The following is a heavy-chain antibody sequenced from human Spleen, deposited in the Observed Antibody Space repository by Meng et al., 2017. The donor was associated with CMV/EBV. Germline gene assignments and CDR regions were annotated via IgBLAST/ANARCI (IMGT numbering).Heavy chain of an antibody. Sequence: FTFSTYDMHWVRQAPGKGLEWVAFIRSDGGLKYYADSIKGRFTVSRDNFKNTVFLQMNSLTIEDTAVYYCVRDRYSGSSMGVGWFDPWGQGTLVTVSS. J-gene: IGHJ5*02. CDR1: FTFSTYD. CDR2: IRSDGGLK. D-gene: IGHD6-6*01. CDR3: VRDRYSGSSMGVGWFDP. V-gene: IGHV3-30*02.